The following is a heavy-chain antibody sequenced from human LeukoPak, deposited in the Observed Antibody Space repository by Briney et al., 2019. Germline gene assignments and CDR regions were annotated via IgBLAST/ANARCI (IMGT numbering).Heavy chain of an antibody. CDR3: ARAGSSGYYLTFDY. CDR2: IYSGGST. D-gene: IGHD3-22*01. V-gene: IGHV3-66*01. Sequence: GGTLRLSCAASGFTFSSYGMSWVRQAPEKGLEWVSVIYSGGSTYYADSVKGRFTISRDNSKSTLYLQMNSLRAEDTAVYYCARAGSSGYYLTFDYWGQGTLVTVSS. J-gene: IGHJ4*02. CDR1: GFTFSSYG.